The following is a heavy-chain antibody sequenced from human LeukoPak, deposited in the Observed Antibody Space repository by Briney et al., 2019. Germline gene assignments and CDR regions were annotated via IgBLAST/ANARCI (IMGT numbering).Heavy chain of an antibody. Sequence: GGSLRLSCEASGFTFSNYGMHWVRQAPGKGLEWVAFLRHNGGREYYVDSVRGRFTISRDNSKNTLYLEMNSLRVEDTAVYYCAKADLVAVRSALEYWGQGTLVSVSS. CDR3: AKADLVAVRSALEY. V-gene: IGHV3-30*02. J-gene: IGHJ4*02. CDR1: GFTFSNYG. CDR2: LRHNGGRE. D-gene: IGHD2-21*01.